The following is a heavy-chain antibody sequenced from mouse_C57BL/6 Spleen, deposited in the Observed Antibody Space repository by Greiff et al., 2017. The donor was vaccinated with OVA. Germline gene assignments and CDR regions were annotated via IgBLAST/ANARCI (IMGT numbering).Heavy chain of an antibody. CDR1: GFTFSSYA. D-gene: IGHD2-2*01. CDR2: ISDGGSYT. V-gene: IGHV5-4*01. CDR3: AREDYYGYDDAMDY. J-gene: IGHJ4*01. Sequence: EVKVVESGGGLVKPGGSLKLSCAASGFTFSSYAMSWVRQTPEKRLEWVATISDGGSYTYYPDNAKGRFTISRDNAKNNLYLQMSHLKSEDTAMYYCAREDYYGYDDAMDYWGQGTSVTVSS.